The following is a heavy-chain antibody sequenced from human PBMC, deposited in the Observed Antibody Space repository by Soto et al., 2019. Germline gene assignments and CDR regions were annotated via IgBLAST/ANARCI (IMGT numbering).Heavy chain of an antibody. J-gene: IGHJ3*02. CDR1: GFIFSSYS. CDR2: VSSTGSFI. V-gene: IGHV3-21*01. D-gene: IGHD6-6*01. Sequence: EVQLVESGGGLVKPGGSLRLSCAASGFIFSSYSMNWVRQAPGKGLVWISSVSSTGSFIDYTDSLKGRFTISRDNAKSSLSLQMNSLRAEDTALYYCARETNPYTTSSHAFDIWGQGTMVTVSS. CDR3: ARETNPYTTSSHAFDI.